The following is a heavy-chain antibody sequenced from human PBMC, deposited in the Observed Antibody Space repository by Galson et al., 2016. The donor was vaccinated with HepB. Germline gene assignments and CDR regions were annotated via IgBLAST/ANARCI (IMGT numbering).Heavy chain of an antibody. CDR1: GFTFSTYG. J-gene: IGHJ4*02. V-gene: IGHV3-30*03. CDR2: ISYDGDTK. D-gene: IGHD5-18*01. CDR3: ASDPRQWQRGYNYGFEY. Sequence: SLRLSCAASGFTFSTYGMHWVRQAPGKGLEWVAVISYDGDTKYHADSVKGRFTISRDNSKNTPYLQMHRLRFEDTAVYYCASDPRQWQRGYNYGFEYWGQGTLVSGSS.